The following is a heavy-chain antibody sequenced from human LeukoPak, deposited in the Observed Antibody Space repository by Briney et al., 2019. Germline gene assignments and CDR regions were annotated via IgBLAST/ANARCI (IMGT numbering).Heavy chain of an antibody. Sequence: SETLPLTCTVSGGSISSGGYYWSWIRQHPGKGLEWIGYIYYSGSPYYNPSLKSRVTISVDTSKNQFSLKLSSVTAADTAVYYCARDGPYSSGWYYDYWGQGTLVTVSS. V-gene: IGHV4-31*03. CDR2: IYYSGSP. CDR3: ARDGPYSSGWYYDY. CDR1: GGSISSGGYY. J-gene: IGHJ4*02. D-gene: IGHD6-19*01.